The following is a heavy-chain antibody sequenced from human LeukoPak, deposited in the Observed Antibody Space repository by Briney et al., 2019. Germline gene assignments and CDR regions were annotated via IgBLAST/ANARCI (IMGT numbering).Heavy chain of an antibody. V-gene: IGHV4-34*01. CDR3: ARAPGRTIAARPLDS. CDR1: GGSFSGYY. D-gene: IGHD6-6*01. J-gene: IGHJ5*01. Sequence: PSEALSLTCAAYGGSFSGYYWNWIRQPPGKGLEWIGEINHSGSTNYNPSLKSRVTISVDTSKNQFSLKLSSVIVADTAVYYCARAPGRTIAARPLDSWGQGILVTVSS. CDR2: INHSGST.